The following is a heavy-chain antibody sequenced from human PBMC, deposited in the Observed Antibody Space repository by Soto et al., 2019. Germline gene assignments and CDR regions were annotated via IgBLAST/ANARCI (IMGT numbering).Heavy chain of an antibody. CDR2: INPNSGGT. CDR1: GYTFTGYY. D-gene: IGHD5-12*01. V-gene: IGHV1-2*04. J-gene: IGHJ3*02. CDR3: ARAFHKWISVAFDI. Sequence: ASVKVSCKASGYTFTGYYMHWVRQAPGQGLEWMGWINPNSGGTNYAQKFQGWVTMTRDTSISTAYMELSRLRSDDTAVYYCARAFHKWISVAFDIWGQGTMVTVSS.